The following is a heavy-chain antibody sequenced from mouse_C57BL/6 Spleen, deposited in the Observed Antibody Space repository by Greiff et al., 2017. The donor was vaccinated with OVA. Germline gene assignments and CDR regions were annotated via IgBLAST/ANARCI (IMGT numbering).Heavy chain of an antibody. CDR3: ARSYCGSSLYAMDY. V-gene: IGHV1-69*01. CDR1: GYTFTSYW. J-gene: IGHJ4*01. D-gene: IGHD1-1*01. CDR2: LDPSDSSP. Sequence: QVQLKQPGAELVMPGASVKLSCKASGYTFTSYWMHWVKQRPGQGLEWIGELDPSDSSPNYNQQFKGKSTLTVDKSSSTAYMQLSSLTSEDSAVYYCARSYCGSSLYAMDYWGQGTSVTVSS.